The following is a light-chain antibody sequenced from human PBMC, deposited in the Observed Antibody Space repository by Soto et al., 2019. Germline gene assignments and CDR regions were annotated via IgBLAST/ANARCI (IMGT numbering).Light chain of an antibody. CDR3: QQYNNWPYT. Sequence: EIVMTQSPATLSVSPGERAALSCRASQSVSSNFAWYQQKPGQAPRLLIYGASTRATGIPARFSGSGSWTEFTLTISSLQSEDFAVYYCQQYNNWPYTFGQGTKLEIK. V-gene: IGKV3-15*01. CDR2: GAS. CDR1: QSVSSN. J-gene: IGKJ2*01.